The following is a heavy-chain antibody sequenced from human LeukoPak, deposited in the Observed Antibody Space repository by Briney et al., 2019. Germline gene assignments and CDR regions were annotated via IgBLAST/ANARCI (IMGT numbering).Heavy chain of an antibody. D-gene: IGHD4-23*01. CDR3: ATLTGGDDAFDI. J-gene: IGHJ3*02. Sequence: SETLSLTCTVSGGSISSSTYYWGWLRQPPGKGLEWIGSMSYSGSAYYNPSLKSRVTISVDTSKNHFSLKLSSVTAADTAVYYCATLTGGDDAFDIWGQGTMVTVSS. CDR2: MSYSGSA. CDR1: GGSISSSTYY. V-gene: IGHV4-39*02.